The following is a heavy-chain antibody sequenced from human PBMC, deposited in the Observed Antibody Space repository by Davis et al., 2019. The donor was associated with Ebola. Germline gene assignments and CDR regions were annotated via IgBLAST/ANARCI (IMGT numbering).Heavy chain of an antibody. V-gene: IGHV3-30-3*01. CDR2: ISYDGSNK. CDR1: GFTFSSYA. CDR3: ARAQYYDFWSGYFYGMDV. Sequence: GESLKISCAASGFTFSSYAMHWVRQAPGKGLEWVAVISYDGSNKYYADSVKGRFTISRDNSKNTLYLQMNSLRAEDTAVYYCARAQYYDFWSGYFYGMDVWGQGTTVTVSS. J-gene: IGHJ6*02. D-gene: IGHD3-3*01.